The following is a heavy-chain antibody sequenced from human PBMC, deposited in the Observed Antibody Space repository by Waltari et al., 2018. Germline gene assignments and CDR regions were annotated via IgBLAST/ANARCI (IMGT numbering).Heavy chain of an antibody. CDR1: GYSFTDNY. D-gene: IGHD1-26*01. V-gene: IGHV1-2*02. Sequence: QVQLVQSGAEGKKSGASVKVSCKASGYSFTDNYIPWVRQAPGQGLEWMGWINPKSGGTKYAQKFQGRVTMTRDTSISTAYMEVSRLRSDDTAVYYCARDRGVGATSDAFDVWGQGTMVAVSS. J-gene: IGHJ3*01. CDR3: ARDRGVGATSDAFDV. CDR2: INPKSGGT.